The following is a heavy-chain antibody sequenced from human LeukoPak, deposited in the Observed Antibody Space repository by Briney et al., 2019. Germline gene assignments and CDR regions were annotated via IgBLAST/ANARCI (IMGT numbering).Heavy chain of an antibody. CDR2: ITGSGGRT. Sequence: GGSLRLSCAASGFTFSSYAMNWVRQAPGKGLEWVSAITGSGGRTYYADSVKGRFTIPRDNSKNTLYLQMNSLRAEDTAVYYCARVHGHAFDIWGQGTMVTVSS. J-gene: IGHJ3*02. CDR1: GFTFSSYA. V-gene: IGHV3-23*01. CDR3: ARVHGHAFDI.